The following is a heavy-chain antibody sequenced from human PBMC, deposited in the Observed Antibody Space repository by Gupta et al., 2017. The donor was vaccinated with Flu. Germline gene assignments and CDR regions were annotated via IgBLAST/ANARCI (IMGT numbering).Heavy chain of an antibody. CDR2: IWYDGSNT. Sequence: QVQLVESGGGVVQTGRSLRLSCAVSGFTFSTYGMHWVRQAPGKGLEWVAVIWYDGSNTQYADSVKGRFAVSRDNSKNILYLEMKSLRDEDTAVYYCARGAAVGTAGRKNWFDPWGQGTLVTVSS. J-gene: IGHJ5*02. CDR1: GFTFSTYG. D-gene: IGHD6-13*01. V-gene: IGHV3-33*01. CDR3: ARGAAVGTAGRKNWFDP.